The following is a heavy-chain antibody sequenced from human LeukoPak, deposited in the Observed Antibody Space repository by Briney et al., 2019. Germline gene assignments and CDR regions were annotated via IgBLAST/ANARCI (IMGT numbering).Heavy chain of an antibody. CDR3: ARVTTRMVGGYYYYYGMDV. V-gene: IGHV1-2*02. Sequence: ASVKVFFKASGYTFTVYYMHWVRQAPGQGLEWMGWINSNSGGTNYTQKFQGRVTMTRDTSISTAYMELSRLRSDDTAVYYCARVTTRMVGGYYYYYGMDVWGQGTTVTVSS. J-gene: IGHJ6*02. CDR1: GYTFTVYY. D-gene: IGHD3-10*01. CDR2: INSNSGGT.